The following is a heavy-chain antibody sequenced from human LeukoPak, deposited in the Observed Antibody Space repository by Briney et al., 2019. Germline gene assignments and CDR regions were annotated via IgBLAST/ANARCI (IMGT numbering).Heavy chain of an antibody. V-gene: IGHV3-21*01. CDR1: GFTFSSYS. D-gene: IGHD6-19*01. CDR2: ISSSSSYI. Sequence: GGSLRLSCAASGFTFSSYSMNWVRQAPGKGLEWVSSISSSSSYIYYADSVKGRFTISRDNAKNSLYLQMNSLRAGDTAVYYCAREYSSGWFYFDYWGQGTLVTVSS. CDR3: AREYSSGWFYFDY. J-gene: IGHJ4*02.